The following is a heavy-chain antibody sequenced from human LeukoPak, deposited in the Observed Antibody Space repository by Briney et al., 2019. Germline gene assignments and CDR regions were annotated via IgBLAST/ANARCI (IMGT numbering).Heavy chain of an antibody. J-gene: IGHJ4*02. D-gene: IGHD3-22*01. CDR1: GYTFTSYG. CDR2: ISAYNGNT. V-gene: IGHV1-18*01. Sequence: ASVKVSCKASGYTFTSYGISWVRQAPGQGLEWMGWISAYNGNTNYAQKLQGRVTMTTDTSTSTAYMELRSLRSDATAVNYCARDLVPPNYYDSSGYYPNFDYWGQGTLVTVSS. CDR3: ARDLVPPNYYDSSGYYPNFDY.